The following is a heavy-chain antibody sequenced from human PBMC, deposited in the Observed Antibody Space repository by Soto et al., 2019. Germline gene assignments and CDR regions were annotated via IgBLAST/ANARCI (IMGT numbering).Heavy chain of an antibody. CDR2: IWYDGSRT. CDR3: ASDQLDGLKPRESRYFDY. V-gene: IGHV3-33*01. CDR1: RFTFSNYG. D-gene: IGHD3-3*01. Sequence: GGSLRLSCAESRFTFSNYGMHWVRKAPGKGLEWVAVIWYDGSRTFYADSVKDRFIISRDNSKNTLSLEMNSLRADDTAVYYGASDQLDGLKPRESRYFDYWGQGGLGTAPQ. J-gene: IGHJ4*02.